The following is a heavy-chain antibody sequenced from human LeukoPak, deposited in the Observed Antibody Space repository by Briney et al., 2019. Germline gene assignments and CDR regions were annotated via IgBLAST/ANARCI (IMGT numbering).Heavy chain of an antibody. J-gene: IGHJ4*02. CDR2: IYYSGST. D-gene: IGHD1-20*01. CDR1: GGSISYH. V-gene: IGHV4-59*01. CDR3: ARGQYNWNY. Sequence: SGSLSLTCTVSGGSISYHWSWIRQPPGKGLEWLGYIYYSGSTSYNTSLKSRVTISVDTSKNQFSLKLRSVTAADTAVYYCARGQYNWNYWGQGTLVTAST.